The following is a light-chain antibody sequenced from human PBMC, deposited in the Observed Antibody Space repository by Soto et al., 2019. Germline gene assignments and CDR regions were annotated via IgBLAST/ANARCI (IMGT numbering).Light chain of an antibody. CDR3: AAWDDSLNGWV. CDR2: SNN. CDR1: SSNIRTNT. Sequence: QSVLAQPPSASGTPGQRVTISCSGSSSNIRTNTVNWYHQLPGTAPKLLFYSNNQRPSGVPDRFSGSKSGTSASLAISGLQSEDEADYYCAAWDDSLNGWVFGGGTKLTVL. J-gene: IGLJ3*02. V-gene: IGLV1-44*01.